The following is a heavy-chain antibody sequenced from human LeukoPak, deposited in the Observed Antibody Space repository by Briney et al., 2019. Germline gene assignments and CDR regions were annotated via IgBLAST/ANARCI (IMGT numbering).Heavy chain of an antibody. D-gene: IGHD5-12*01. CDR1: GFTFSSYG. Sequence: PGGSLRLACAASGFTFSSYGMHWVRQAPGKGLEWVAVILYDGSNKYYADSVKGRFTISRDNSKNTLYLQMNSLRAEDTAVYYFARYKRPATIIPYDWFDPWGQGTLVTVSS. CDR2: ILYDGSNK. V-gene: IGHV3-33*01. CDR3: ARYKRPATIIPYDWFDP. J-gene: IGHJ5*02.